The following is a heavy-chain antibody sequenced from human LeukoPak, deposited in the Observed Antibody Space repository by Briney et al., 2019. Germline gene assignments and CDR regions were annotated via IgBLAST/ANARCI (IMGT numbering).Heavy chain of an antibody. V-gene: IGHV3-7*01. CDR1: GFSMSGYW. Sequence: PGGSLTLSCAASGFSMSGYWMSWVRQAPGKGLEWVANIKQDGSERHYADSVKGRFTISRDNAQNSLYLQMNSLRAEETAVYYCARVFGDYDSIDCWGQGSLVTVS. CDR3: ARVFGDYDSIDC. D-gene: IGHD4-17*01. CDR2: IKQDGSER. J-gene: IGHJ4*02.